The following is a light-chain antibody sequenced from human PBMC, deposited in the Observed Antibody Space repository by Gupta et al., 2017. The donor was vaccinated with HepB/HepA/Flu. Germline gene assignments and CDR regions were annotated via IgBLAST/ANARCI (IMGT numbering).Light chain of an antibody. CDR2: DAS. J-gene: IGKJ4*01. Sequence: EVVLTQSPATLSLSPGERATLSCRASQIIVTYLAWYQQKPGQAPRLLIYDASNRAAGIPARFSGSGSGTDFTLTISSLEPEDFGVYYCQHRINWPLTFGGGTKVEIK. V-gene: IGKV3-11*01. CDR3: QHRINWPLT. CDR1: QIIVTY.